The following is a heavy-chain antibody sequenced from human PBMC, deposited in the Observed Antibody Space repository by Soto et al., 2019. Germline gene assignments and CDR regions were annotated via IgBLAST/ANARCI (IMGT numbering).Heavy chain of an antibody. CDR1: VYSFTTYW. CDR2: IYPGDSDT. J-gene: IGHJ5*02. D-gene: IGHD3-9*01. Sequence: EVQLVQSGAEVKKPGESLKISCKGSVYSFTTYWIAWVRQMPGKGLEWMGIIYPGDSDTRYSPSFQGQVTFSVDKSISNDYLQWSRLKASDTAMYYCARHLTGQNFDPWGQGTLVTVSS. CDR3: ARHLTGQNFDP. V-gene: IGHV5-51*01.